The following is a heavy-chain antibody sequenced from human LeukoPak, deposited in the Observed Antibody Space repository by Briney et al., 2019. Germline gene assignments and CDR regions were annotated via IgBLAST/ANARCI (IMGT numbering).Heavy chain of an antibody. CDR3: ARGPYSYDSSGAFDI. CDR2: ISSSGST. D-gene: IGHD3-22*01. V-gene: IGHV4-34*01. CDR1: GGSFSDYY. Sequence: SETLSLTCAVYGGSFSDYYWSWIRPPPGKGLEWIGRISSSGSTNYNPSLKSRVTISVDTSKNQFSLKLSSVTAADTAVYFCARGPYSYDSSGAFDIWGQGTMVTVSS. J-gene: IGHJ3*02.